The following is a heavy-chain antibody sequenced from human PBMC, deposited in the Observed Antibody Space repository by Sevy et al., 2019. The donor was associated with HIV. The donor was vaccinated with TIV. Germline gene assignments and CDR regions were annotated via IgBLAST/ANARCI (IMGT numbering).Heavy chain of an antibody. J-gene: IGHJ6*03. CDR2: ISGSGGST. D-gene: IGHD2-8*01. Sequence: GGSLRLSCAASGFTFSSYAMSWVRQAPGKGLEWVAAISGSGGSTYYADPVKGRFTIARDNSKNTLYLQMNSLRAEETAVYYCAKGMVDYYYMDVWGKGTTVTVSS. CDR1: GFTFSSYA. CDR3: AKGMVDYYYMDV. V-gene: IGHV3-23*01.